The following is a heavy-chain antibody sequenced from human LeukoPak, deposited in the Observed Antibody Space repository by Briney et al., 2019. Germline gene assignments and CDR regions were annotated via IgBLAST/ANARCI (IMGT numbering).Heavy chain of an antibody. CDR3: ARDGAGSTYYYYMDV. J-gene: IGHJ6*03. V-gene: IGHV1-69*05. D-gene: IGHD1-1*01. CDR1: GGTFSSYA. Sequence: GASVKVSCKASGGTFSSYAISWVRQAPGQGLEWMGRIIPIFGTANYAQKLQGRVTMTTDTSTSTAYMELRSLRSDDTAVYYCARDGAGSTYYYYMDVWSKGTTVTVSS. CDR2: IIPIFGTA.